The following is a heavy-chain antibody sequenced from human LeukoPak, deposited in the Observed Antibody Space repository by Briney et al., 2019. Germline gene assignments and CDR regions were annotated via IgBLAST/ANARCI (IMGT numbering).Heavy chain of an antibody. D-gene: IGHD3-22*01. J-gene: IGHJ4*02. CDR3: AKDYYDSSGYPLHFDY. CDR2: ISGRGGNT. V-gene: IGHV3-23*01. CDR1: GFTFSSYA. Sequence: GGSLRLSCAASGFTFSSYAMSWVRQAPGKGLEWVSAISGRGGNTHYAASVKGRFTISRDNSKNTLYLQMNSLRAEDTAVYYCAKDYYDSSGYPLHFDYWGQGTLVTVSS.